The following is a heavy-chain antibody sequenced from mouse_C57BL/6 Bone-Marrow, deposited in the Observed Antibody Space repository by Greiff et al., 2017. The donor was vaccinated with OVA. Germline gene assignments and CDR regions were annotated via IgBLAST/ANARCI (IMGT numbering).Heavy chain of an antibody. CDR1: GFTFSSYT. Sequence: EVQGVESGGGLVKPGGSLKLSCAASGFTFSSYTMSWVRQTPEKRLEWVATISGGGGNTYYPDSVKGRFTISRDNAKNPLYLQMSSLRTEDTALYYGARPPYGNYPYYFDYWGQGTTLTVSS. CDR2: ISGGGGNT. D-gene: IGHD2-1*01. V-gene: IGHV5-9*01. CDR3: ARPPYGNYPYYFDY. J-gene: IGHJ2*01.